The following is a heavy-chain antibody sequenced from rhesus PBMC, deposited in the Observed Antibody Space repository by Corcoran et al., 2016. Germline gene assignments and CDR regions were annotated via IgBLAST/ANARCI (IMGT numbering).Heavy chain of an antibody. D-gene: IGHD6-31*01. V-gene: IGHV4-147*01. J-gene: IGHJ4*01. Sequence: QVQLQESGPGLVKPSETLSLTCAVSGYSISSTYWSWIHQPPGKGLEWIGYIYGSSGSTYYNPSLKSRVTISTDTSKNQCYLKLSSVTAADTAVYYCARENSSGWLYYFDYWGHGVLVTGSS. CDR2: IYGSSGST. CDR1: GYSISSTY. CDR3: ARENSSGWLYYFDY.